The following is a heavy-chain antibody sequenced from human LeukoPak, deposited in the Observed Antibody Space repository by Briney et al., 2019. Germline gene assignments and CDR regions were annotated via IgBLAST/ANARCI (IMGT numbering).Heavy chain of an antibody. CDR1: GFTFSSYS. D-gene: IGHD2-15*01. CDR3: ARDGASRQKYCSGGSCPYAVDI. CDR2: ISSSSSYI. Sequence: GGSLRLSCAASGFTFSSYSMNWVRQAPGKGLEWVSSISSSSSYIYYADSVKGRFTISRDNAKNSLYLQMNSLRAEDTAVYYCARDGASRQKYCSGGSCPYAVDIWGQGTMVTVSS. V-gene: IGHV3-21*01. J-gene: IGHJ3*02.